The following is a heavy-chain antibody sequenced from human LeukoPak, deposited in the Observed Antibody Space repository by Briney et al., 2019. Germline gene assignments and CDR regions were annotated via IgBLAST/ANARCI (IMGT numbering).Heavy chain of an antibody. D-gene: IGHD3-10*01. J-gene: IGHJ3*02. Sequence: PPETLSLTCTVSGGSISSYYWSWIRQPPGKGLEWIGYIYYSGSTNYNPSLKSRVTISVDTSKNQFSLKLSSVTAADTAVYYCARDQMVRGPGHAFDIWGQGTMVTVSS. CDR2: IYYSGST. CDR1: GGSISSYY. CDR3: ARDQMVRGPGHAFDI. V-gene: IGHV4-59*01.